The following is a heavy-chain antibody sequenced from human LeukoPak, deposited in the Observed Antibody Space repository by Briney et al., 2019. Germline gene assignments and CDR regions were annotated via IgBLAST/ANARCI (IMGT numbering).Heavy chain of an antibody. V-gene: IGHV4-59*01. J-gene: IGHJ3*02. CDR1: GGSISSYY. D-gene: IGHD3-22*01. CDR3: AREDYYDSSGYYWGAFDI. Sequence: SETLSLTCTVSGGSISSYYWSWIRQPPGKGLEWIGYIYYSGRTNYNPSLKSRVTISVDTSKNQFSLKLSSVTAADTAVYYCAREDYYDSSGYYWGAFDIWGQGTMVTVSS. CDR2: IYYSGRT.